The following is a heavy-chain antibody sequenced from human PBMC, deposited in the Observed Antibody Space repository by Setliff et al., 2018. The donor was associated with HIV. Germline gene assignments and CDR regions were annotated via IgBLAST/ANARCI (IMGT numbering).Heavy chain of an antibody. J-gene: IGHJ3*02. CDR1: GYTFTSYG. D-gene: IGHD3-22*01. CDR2: ISAYNGNT. Sequence: ASVKVSCKASGYTFTSYGISWVRQAPGQGLEWMGWISAYNGNTNYAQKLQGRVTMTTDTSTSTAYMELRSLRSDDTAVYYYARVRLIFTMIVVVSGAFDIWGQGTMVTVSS. CDR3: ARVRLIFTMIVVVSGAFDI. V-gene: IGHV1-18*01.